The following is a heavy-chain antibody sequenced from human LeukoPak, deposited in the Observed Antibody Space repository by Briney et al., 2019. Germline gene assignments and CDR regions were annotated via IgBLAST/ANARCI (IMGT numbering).Heavy chain of an antibody. D-gene: IGHD2-15*01. Sequence: ASVKVSCKASGYTFTGYYMHWVRQAPGQGLEWMGWINPNSGGTNYAQKFQGRVTMTRDTSISTAYMELSRLRSDDTAVYYCARDRYCSGGSCYGGRALDIWGQGTRVTVSS. V-gene: IGHV1-2*02. CDR2: INPNSGGT. J-gene: IGHJ3*02. CDR3: ARDRYCSGGSCYGGRALDI. CDR1: GYTFTGYY.